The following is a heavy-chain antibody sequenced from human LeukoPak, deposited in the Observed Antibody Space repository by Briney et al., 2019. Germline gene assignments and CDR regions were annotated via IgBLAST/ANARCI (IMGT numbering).Heavy chain of an antibody. CDR3: ARDWAPGIDP. V-gene: IGHV4-61*02. Sequence: PSETLSLTCTVSGGSISSGSYYWSWIRQPAGKGLEWIGRIYTSGSNNYNPSLKSRVTISVDTSKNQFSLKLSSVTAADTAVYYCARDWAPGIDPWGQGTLVTVSS. CDR1: GGSISSGSYY. J-gene: IGHJ5*02. CDR2: IYTSGSN. D-gene: IGHD3-16*01.